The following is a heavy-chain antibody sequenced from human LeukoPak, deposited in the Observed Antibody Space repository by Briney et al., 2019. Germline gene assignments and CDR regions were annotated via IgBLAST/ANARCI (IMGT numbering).Heavy chain of an antibody. V-gene: IGHV3-7*01. CDR3: ARGPGMVYAIRYLDY. D-gene: IGHD2-8*01. J-gene: IGHJ4*02. CDR2: IKQDGSEK. CDR1: GFTFSSYW. Sequence: GGSLRLSCAASGFTFSSYWMSWVRQAPGKGLEWVANIKQDGSEKYYVDSVKGRFTISRDNAKNSLYLQMNSLRAEDTAVYYCARGPGMVYAIRYLDYWGQGTLVTVSS.